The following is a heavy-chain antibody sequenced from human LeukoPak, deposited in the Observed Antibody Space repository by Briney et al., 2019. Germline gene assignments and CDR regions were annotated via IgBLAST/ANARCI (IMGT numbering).Heavy chain of an antibody. J-gene: IGHJ4*02. Sequence: GGSLRLSCAASGSTFSSYWMHWVRHAPGKGLEWVSRINSDGSSTSYADSVKGRFTISRDNAKNTLYLQMSSLRAEDTAVYYCARAYYDSSGHLDYWGQGTLVTVSS. CDR2: INSDGSST. CDR1: GSTFSSYW. CDR3: ARAYYDSSGHLDY. D-gene: IGHD3-22*01. V-gene: IGHV3-74*01.